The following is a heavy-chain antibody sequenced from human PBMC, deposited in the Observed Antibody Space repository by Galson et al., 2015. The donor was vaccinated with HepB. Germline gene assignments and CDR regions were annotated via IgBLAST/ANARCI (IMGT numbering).Heavy chain of an antibody. CDR3: ARSHTTWYEVADY. V-gene: IGHV3-48*04. Sequence: SLRLSCAASGFTFSSYSMNWVRQAPGKGLEWASYISSSSNNIYYADSVKGRFTVSRENAKNSLSLQMNSLRAEDTAVYYCARSHTTWYEVADYWGQGTLVTVSS. CDR2: ISSSSNNI. J-gene: IGHJ4*02. D-gene: IGHD6-13*01. CDR1: GFTFSSYS.